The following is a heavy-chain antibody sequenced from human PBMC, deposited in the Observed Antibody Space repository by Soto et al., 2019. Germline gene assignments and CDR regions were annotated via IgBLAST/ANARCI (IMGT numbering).Heavy chain of an antibody. V-gene: IGHV3-23*01. CDR3: AKGGITLVRGSFDY. J-gene: IGHJ4*02. Sequence: PGGSLRLSCAVSGFSLSNYAMSWVRQAPGKGLEWVSAISGSGSNTYYIDSVKGRSTISRDRSKITLFLQMNNLRAEDTAVYYCAKGGITLVRGSFDYWGQGALVTVSS. D-gene: IGHD3-10*01. CDR1: GFSLSNYA. CDR2: ISGSGSNT.